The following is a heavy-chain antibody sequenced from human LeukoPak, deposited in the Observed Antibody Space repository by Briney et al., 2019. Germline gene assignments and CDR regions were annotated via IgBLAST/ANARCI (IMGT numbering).Heavy chain of an antibody. J-gene: IGHJ4*02. CDR3: TRVSRVRFLEWLSTDFDY. Sequence: GGSLRLSCTASGFTFGVYAMSWFRHAPGKGLEWVVFIRSKAYGVTTEYAASVKGSFTISRDDSKSIAYLKMNSLKTEDTAVYYCTRVSRVRFLEWLSTDFDYWGQEALVTVSS. D-gene: IGHD3-3*01. CDR2: IRSKAYGVTT. V-gene: IGHV3-49*03. CDR1: GFTFGVYA.